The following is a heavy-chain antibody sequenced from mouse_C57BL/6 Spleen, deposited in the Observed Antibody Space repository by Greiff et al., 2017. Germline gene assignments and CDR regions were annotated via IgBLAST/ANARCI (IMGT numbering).Heavy chain of an antibody. V-gene: IGHV1-59*01. CDR1: GYTFTSYW. CDR2: IDPSDSYT. CDR3: ARRLRQGYYVDY. J-gene: IGHJ2*01. D-gene: IGHD2-2*01. Sequence: QVQLQQPGAELVRPGTSVKLSCKASGYTFTSYWMHWVKQRPGQGLEWIGVIDPSDSYTNYNQKFKGKATLTVDTSSSTAYMQLSSLTSEDSAVYYCARRLRQGYYVDYWGQGTTLTVSS.